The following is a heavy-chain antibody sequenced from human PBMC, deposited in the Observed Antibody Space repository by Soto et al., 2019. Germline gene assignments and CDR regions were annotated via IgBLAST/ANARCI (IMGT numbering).Heavy chain of an antibody. D-gene: IGHD3-22*01. CDR3: ARVPNYDSSGFLPKPLWASDY. CDR1: GGSISSSNW. J-gene: IGHJ4*02. CDR2: IYHSGST. Sequence: SETLSLTCAVSGGSISSSNWWSWVRQPPGKGLEWIGEIYHSGSTNYNPSLKSRVTISVDKSKNQFSLKLSSVTAADTAVYYCARVPNYDSSGFLPKPLWASDYWGQGTLVTVSS. V-gene: IGHV4-4*02.